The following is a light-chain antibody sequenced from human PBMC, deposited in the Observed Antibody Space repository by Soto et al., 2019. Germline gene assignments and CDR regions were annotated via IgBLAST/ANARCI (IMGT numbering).Light chain of an antibody. Sequence: DIQMTQSPSSLSASVGDRVTITCRASQGISNYLAWYQQKPGKVPKLLIYAASTLQSGVPSRFSGSGSGTDFTLTISSLQPEDVATWWGQKCNSVPRTFGQGTKVEIK. CDR3: QKCNSVPRT. V-gene: IGKV1-27*01. J-gene: IGKJ1*01. CDR2: AAS. CDR1: QGISNY.